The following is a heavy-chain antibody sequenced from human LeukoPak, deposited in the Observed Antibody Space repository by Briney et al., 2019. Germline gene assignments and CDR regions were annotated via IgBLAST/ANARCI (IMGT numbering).Heavy chain of an antibody. CDR2: IYYSGST. V-gene: IGHV4-39*07. D-gene: IGHD1-26*01. CDR1: GGSLSSSSYY. J-gene: IGHJ4*02. CDR3: ARAEEVGATPYYFDY. Sequence: SETLSLTCTVSGGSLSSSSYYWGWLRHPPGKGLEWIRSIYYSGSTYHNPSLKSRVTISVDTSKNQFSLKLSSVTAADTAVYYCARAEEVGATPYYFDYWGQGTLVTVSS.